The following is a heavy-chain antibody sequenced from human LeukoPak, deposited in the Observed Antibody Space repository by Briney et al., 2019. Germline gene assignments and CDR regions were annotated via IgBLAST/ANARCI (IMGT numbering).Heavy chain of an antibody. CDR3: ATTIIAATMDV. J-gene: IGHJ6*02. CDR1: GFTFSDYS. Sequence: GGSLRLSCAASGFTFSDYSMNWVRQAPGKGLEWLSYISSSSRTIYYADSVRGRFTVSRDNAKDSLYLQLNSLRAEDTAVYYCATTIIAATMDVWGQGTTVTVSS. V-gene: IGHV3-48*01. D-gene: IGHD6-13*01. CDR2: ISSSSRTI.